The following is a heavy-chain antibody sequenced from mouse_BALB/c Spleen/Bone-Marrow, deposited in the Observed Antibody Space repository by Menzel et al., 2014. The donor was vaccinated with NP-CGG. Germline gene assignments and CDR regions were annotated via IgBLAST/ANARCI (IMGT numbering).Heavy chain of an antibody. D-gene: IGHD1-2*01. CDR2: INPGSGGT. CDR3: SRQAATFFDY. CDR1: GYAFTNYL. J-gene: IGHJ2*01. V-gene: IGHV1-54*03. Sequence: QVQLQQSGAELVRPGTSVKVSCKASGYAFTNYLIEWAKQRPGQGLEWIGVINPGSGGTNYNEKFKDKATLTADESSSTAYMQLSSLTSDDSAVYFCSRQAATFFDYWGQGTTLTVSS.